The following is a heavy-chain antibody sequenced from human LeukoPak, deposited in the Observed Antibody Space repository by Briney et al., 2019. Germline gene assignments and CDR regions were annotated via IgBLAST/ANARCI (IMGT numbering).Heavy chain of an antibody. D-gene: IGHD3-10*01. CDR2: ISGSGGST. J-gene: IGHJ6*03. CDR1: GFTFSSYA. CDR3: SRDRRGYYYYMDV. V-gene: IGHV3-23*01. Sequence: GGSLRLSCSASGFTFSSYAMSWVRQAPGRGLEWVSAISGSGGSTYYADSVKGRFTISRDNSKNTLYLQMNSLRAEDTAVYYCSRDRRGYYYYMDVWGKGATVTVSS.